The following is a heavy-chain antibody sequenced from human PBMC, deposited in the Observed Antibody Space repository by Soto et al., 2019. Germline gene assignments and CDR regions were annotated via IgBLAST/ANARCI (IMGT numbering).Heavy chain of an antibody. V-gene: IGHV1-8*01. CDR2: MNPNSGNT. CDR3: ANWPYSSSSYYYYYGMDV. J-gene: IGHJ6*02. CDR1: GYTFTSYD. Sequence: GASVKVSCKASGYTFTSYDINWVRQATGQGLEWMGWMNPNSGNTGYAQKFQGRVTMTRNTSISTAYMELSSLRSEDTAVYHCANWPYSSSSYYYYYGMDVWGQGTTVTVSS. D-gene: IGHD6-6*01.